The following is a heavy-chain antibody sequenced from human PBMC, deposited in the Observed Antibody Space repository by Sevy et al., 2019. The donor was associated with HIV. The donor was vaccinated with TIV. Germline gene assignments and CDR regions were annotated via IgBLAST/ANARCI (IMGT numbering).Heavy chain of an antibody. J-gene: IGHJ6*03. D-gene: IGHD3-22*01. CDR3: AKGGGGHYDPDEIGYYFYYYNMDV. Sequence: GGSLRLSCAVSGFSFDSYGMTWVRQAPGKGLEWVSGISGSGTRTYYADSVKGRFSISRDNSKNRLYLQMNSVRSEDKGIYYCAKGGGGHYDPDEIGYYFYYYNMDVWGKGTTVTVSS. CDR1: GFSFDSYG. CDR2: ISGSGTRT. V-gene: IGHV3-23*01.